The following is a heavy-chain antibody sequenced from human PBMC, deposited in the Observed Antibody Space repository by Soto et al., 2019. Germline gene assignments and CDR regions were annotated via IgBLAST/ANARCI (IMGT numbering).Heavy chain of an antibody. Sequence: QVQLVQSGAEVKKPGSSVKVSCKASGGTFSSYAISWVRQAPGQGLEWMGGIIPIFGTANYAQKFQGRVTITADKSTSTAYMELSSLRSEDTAVYXCAXXXXXXXXLTPFSYYYYGMDVWGQGTTVTVSS. CDR1: GGTFSSYA. CDR2: IIPIFGTA. J-gene: IGHJ6*02. V-gene: IGHV1-69*06. CDR3: AXXXXXXXXLTPFSYYYYGMDV.